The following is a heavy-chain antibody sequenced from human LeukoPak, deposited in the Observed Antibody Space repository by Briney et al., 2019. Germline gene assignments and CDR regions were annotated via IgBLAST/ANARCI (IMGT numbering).Heavy chain of an antibody. CDR3: ARDGRAGTDYYYYMDV. V-gene: IGHV1-46*01. CDR1: GYTFTSYY. J-gene: IGHJ6*03. Sequence: PGASVKVSCKASGYTFTSYYMHWVRQAPGQGLEWMGIINPSGGSTSYAQKFQGRVTMTRDMSTSTVYMELSSLRSEDTAVYYCARDGRAGTDYYYYMDVWGKGTTVTVSS. CDR2: INPSGGST. D-gene: IGHD6-13*01.